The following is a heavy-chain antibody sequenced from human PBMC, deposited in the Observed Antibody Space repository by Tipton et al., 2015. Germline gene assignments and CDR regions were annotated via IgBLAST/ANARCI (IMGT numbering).Heavy chain of an antibody. CDR3: ARARGRHGGLFDS. D-gene: IGHD4-23*01. V-gene: IGHV4-59*02. J-gene: IGHJ4*02. Sequence: TLFLTCTVSGDSVTYYYWSWIRQPPGRGLEWIGYIQYSGSTNYNPSLKSRVTISVDTSKTQFSLKMSSVTASDTAVYYCARARGRHGGLFDSWGQGILVTVSS. CDR1: GDSVTYYY. CDR2: IQYSGST.